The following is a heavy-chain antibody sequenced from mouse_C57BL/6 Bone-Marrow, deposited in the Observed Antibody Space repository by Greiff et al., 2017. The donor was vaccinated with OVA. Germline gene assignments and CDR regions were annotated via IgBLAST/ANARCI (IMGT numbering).Heavy chain of an antibody. J-gene: IGHJ1*03. D-gene: IGHD2-5*01. V-gene: IGHV14-2*01. CDR2: IDPEDGET. Sequence: VQLKESGAELVKPGASVKLSCTASGFNIKDYYMHWVKQRTEQGLEWIGRIDPEDGETKYAPKFQGKATITADTSSNTAYLQLSSLTSEDTAVYYCARRRASKRWYFDVWGTGTTVTVSS. CDR3: ARRRASKRWYFDV. CDR1: GFNIKDYY.